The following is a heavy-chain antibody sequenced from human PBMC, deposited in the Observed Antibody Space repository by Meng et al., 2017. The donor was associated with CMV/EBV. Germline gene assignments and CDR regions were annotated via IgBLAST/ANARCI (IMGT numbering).Heavy chain of an antibody. V-gene: IGHV1-69*12. CDR2: IIPIFGTA. CDR3: ASVTGIGWWYFDL. CDR1: GGTFSSYA. Sequence: VQLVQVGAEVKKPWSSGKVPCKASGGTFSSYAISWVRQAPGQGLEWMGGIIPIFGTANYAQKFQGRVTITADESTSTAYMELSSLRSEDTAVYYCASVTGIGWWYFDLWGRGTLVTVSS. J-gene: IGHJ2*01. D-gene: IGHD1-20*01.